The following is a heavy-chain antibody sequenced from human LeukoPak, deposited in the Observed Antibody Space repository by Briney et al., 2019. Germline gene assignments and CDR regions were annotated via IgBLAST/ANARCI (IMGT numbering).Heavy chain of an antibody. CDR3: AKDRSCDSTILDY. CDR1: GFTFSSYA. Sequence: GGSLRLSCAASGFTFSSYAMSWVRQAPGKGLEWVSSLSGGGGSTYYADSVKGRFTISRDNSKNTLYLQMNSLRAEDTAVYYCAKDRSCDSTILDYWGQGTLVTFSS. V-gene: IGHV3-23*01. J-gene: IGHJ4*02. D-gene: IGHD2/OR15-2a*01. CDR2: LSGGGGST.